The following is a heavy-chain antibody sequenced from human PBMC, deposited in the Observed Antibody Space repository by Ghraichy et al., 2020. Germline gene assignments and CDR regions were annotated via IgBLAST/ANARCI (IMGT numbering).Heavy chain of an antibody. CDR1: GGSISSYY. Sequence: SETLSLTCTVSGGSISSYYWSWIRQPPGKGLEWIGYIYYSGSTNYNPSLKSRVTISVDTSKNQFSLKLSSVTAADTAVYYCARDFSSGYSSNWFDPWGQGTLFTVSS. CDR3: ARDFSSGYSSNWFDP. V-gene: IGHV4-59*01. J-gene: IGHJ5*02. CDR2: IYYSGST. D-gene: IGHD6-13*01.